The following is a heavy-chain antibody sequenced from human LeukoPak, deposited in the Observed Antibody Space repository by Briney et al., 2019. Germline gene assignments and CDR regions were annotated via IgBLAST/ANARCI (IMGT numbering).Heavy chain of an antibody. V-gene: IGHV4-59*01. Sequence: PSETLSLTCTVSGGSISSYYWSWIRQPPGKGLEWIGYIFYSGSTNYNPSLKSRVTISVDTSKKQFSLKLSSVTAADTAVYYCAKVGDRFYWGQGTLVTVSS. CDR1: GGSISSYY. CDR2: IFYSGST. CDR3: AKVGDRFY. J-gene: IGHJ4*02. D-gene: IGHD2-21*02.